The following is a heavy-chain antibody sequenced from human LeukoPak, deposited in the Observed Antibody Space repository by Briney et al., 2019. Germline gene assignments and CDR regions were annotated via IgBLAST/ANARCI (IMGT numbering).Heavy chain of an antibody. CDR2: IKQDGSEK. CDR1: GFTFSSYW. D-gene: IGHD6-25*01. J-gene: IGHJ6*03. CDR3: ARDSKRLRYYYMDV. V-gene: IGHV3-7*01. Sequence: GGSLRLSCAASGFTFSSYWMSWVRQAPGKGLEWVANIKQDGSEKYYVDSVRGRFIISRDSAQNSLYLQMDSLRAEDTAVYFCARDSKRLRYYYMDVWGKGTTVTVSS.